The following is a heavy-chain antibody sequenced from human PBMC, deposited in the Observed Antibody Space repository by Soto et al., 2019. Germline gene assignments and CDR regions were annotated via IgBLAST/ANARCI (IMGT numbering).Heavy chain of an antibody. V-gene: IGHV3-30*04. CDR3: AKDLAGTNYYYYGMDV. CDR2: ISYDGSNK. Sequence: QVQLVESGGGVVQPGRSLRLSCAASGFTFSTNAMHWVRQAPGKGLEWVAVISYDGSNKYYADSVKGRFTISRDNSKNTLYLQMNSLRAEDTAVYYCAKDLAGTNYYYYGMDVWGQGTTVTVSS. CDR1: GFTFSTNA. J-gene: IGHJ6*02. D-gene: IGHD1-1*01.